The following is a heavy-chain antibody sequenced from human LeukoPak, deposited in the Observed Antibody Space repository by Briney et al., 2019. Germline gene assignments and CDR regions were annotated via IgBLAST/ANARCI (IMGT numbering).Heavy chain of an antibody. CDR1: GFTFSSYA. J-gene: IGHJ5*02. CDR2: ISYDGSNK. D-gene: IGHD3-10*01. Sequence: GGSLRLSCAASGFTFSSYAMHWVRQAPGKGLEWVAVISYDGSNKYYADSVKGRFTISRDNSKNTLYLQMNSPRAEDTAVYYCARVKFGELLGSNWFDPWGQGTLVTVSS. CDR3: ARVKFGELLGSNWFDP. V-gene: IGHV3-30*04.